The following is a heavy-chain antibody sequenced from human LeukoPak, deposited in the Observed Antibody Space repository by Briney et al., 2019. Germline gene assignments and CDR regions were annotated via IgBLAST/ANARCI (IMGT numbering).Heavy chain of an antibody. V-gene: IGHV3-21*01. Sequence: GGSLRLSCAASGFTFSSYRMNWVRQAPGKGLEWVSSISSSSSYIYYADSVKGRFTISRDNAKNSLYLQMNGLRAEDTAVYYCARERLRAMEVWGKGTTVTISS. CDR1: GFTFSSYR. CDR3: ARERLRAMEV. J-gene: IGHJ6*04. CDR2: ISSSSSYI.